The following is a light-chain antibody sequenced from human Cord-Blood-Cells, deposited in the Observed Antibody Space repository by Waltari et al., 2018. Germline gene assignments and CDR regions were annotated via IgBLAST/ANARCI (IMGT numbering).Light chain of an antibody. CDR2: GAS. CDR1: QSVSSSY. Sequence: EIVLTQSPGTLSLSPGERATLSCRASQSVSSSYLAWYQQKPGQAPRLLIYGASSRATGNPDGFSGSGSGTDFTLTISRLEPEDFAVYYCQQYGSSPYTFGQGTKLEIK. J-gene: IGKJ2*01. V-gene: IGKV3-20*01. CDR3: QQYGSSPYT.